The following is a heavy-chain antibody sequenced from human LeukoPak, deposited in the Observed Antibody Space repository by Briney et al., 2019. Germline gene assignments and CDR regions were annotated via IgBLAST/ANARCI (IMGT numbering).Heavy chain of an antibody. CDR1: GGSISSSSYY. CDR2: IYYSGST. V-gene: IGHV4-61*01. Sequence: SSETLSLTCTVSGGSISSSSYYWGWIRQPPGKGLEWIGYIYYSGSTNYNPSLKSRVTISVDTSKNQFSLKLSSVTAADTAVYYCAREGVNYYMDVWGKGTTVTVSS. CDR3: AREGVNYYMDV. J-gene: IGHJ6*03.